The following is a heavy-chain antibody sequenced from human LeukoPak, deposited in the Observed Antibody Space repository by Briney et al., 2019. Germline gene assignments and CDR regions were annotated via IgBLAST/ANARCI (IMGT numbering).Heavy chain of an antibody. D-gene: IGHD2-8*01. CDR3: ANLMVPSDY. V-gene: IGHV3-7*01. J-gene: IGHJ4*02. CDR1: GFTFSSYW. CDR2: IKQDGSEK. Sequence: GGSLRLSCAASGFTFSSYWMSWVRPAPGKGLEWVANIKQDGSEKYYVDSVKGRFTISRDNAKNSLYPQMNSLRAEDTAVYYCANLMVPSDYWGQGTLVTVSS.